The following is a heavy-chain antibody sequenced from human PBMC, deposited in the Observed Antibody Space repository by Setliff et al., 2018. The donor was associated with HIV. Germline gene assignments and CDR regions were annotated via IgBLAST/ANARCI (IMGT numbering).Heavy chain of an antibody. Sequence: GASVKVSCKPSGYSFTNHYMHWVRQAPGQGREWMGVINPTGGSTRNTQKFQGRVAMTRDTSTSTVYMELSSLRSEDTAVYYCARQTVSSSWSNWFDPWVQGTLVTVSS. D-gene: IGHD6-13*01. J-gene: IGHJ5*02. CDR2: INPTGGST. V-gene: IGHV1-46*01. CDR3: ARQTVSSSWSNWFDP. CDR1: GYSFTNHY.